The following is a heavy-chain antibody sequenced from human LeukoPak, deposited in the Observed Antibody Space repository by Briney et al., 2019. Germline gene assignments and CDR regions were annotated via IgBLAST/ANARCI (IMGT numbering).Heavy chain of an antibody. CDR3: TKAGGNSYYYYMDV. CDR2: MSGIGGST. J-gene: IGHJ6*03. D-gene: IGHD4-23*01. CDR1: GFTFTNHV. V-gene: IGHV3-23*01. Sequence: GGSLRLSCAGSGFTFTNHVMSWVRQAPGKGLEWVSGMSGIGGSTYYADSVKGRFTISRDDSKNTVYLQLNSLRADDTAVYYCTKAGGNSYYYYMDVWGKGTTVTVSS.